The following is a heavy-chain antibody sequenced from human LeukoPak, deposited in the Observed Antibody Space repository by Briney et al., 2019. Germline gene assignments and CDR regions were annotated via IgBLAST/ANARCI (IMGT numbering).Heavy chain of an antibody. CDR3: ARGSRVVVVAATKLGLDNWFDP. CDR2: INHSGST. V-gene: IGHV4-34*01. Sequence: SETLSLTCAVYGGSFSGYYWSWIRQPPGKGLEWIGEINHSGSTHYNPSLKSRVTISVDTSKNQFSLKLSSVTAADTAVYYCARGSRVVVVAATKLGLDNWFDPWGQGTLVTVSS. D-gene: IGHD2-15*01. CDR1: GGSFSGYY. J-gene: IGHJ5*02.